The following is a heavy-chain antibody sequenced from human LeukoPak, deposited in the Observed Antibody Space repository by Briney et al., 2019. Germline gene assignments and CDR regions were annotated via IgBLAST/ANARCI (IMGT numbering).Heavy chain of an antibody. CDR3: ARDRRSWYGVEYFQH. Sequence: SETLSLTCAVYGGSFSGYYWSWIRQPPGKGLEWIGEINHSGSTNYNPSLKSRVTISVDTSKNQFSLKLSSVTAADTAVYYCARDRRSWYGVEYFQHWGQGTLVTVSS. V-gene: IGHV4-34*01. D-gene: IGHD6-13*01. CDR2: INHSGST. J-gene: IGHJ1*01. CDR1: GGSFSGYY.